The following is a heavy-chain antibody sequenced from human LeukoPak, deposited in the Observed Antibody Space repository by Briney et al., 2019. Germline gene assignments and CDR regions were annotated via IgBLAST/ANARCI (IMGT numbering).Heavy chain of an antibody. CDR1: GFTFSSYG. D-gene: IGHD3-3*01. CDR2: IRYDGSNK. V-gene: IGHV3-30*02. CDR3: ARSYYDFWSGYQNPYYYYMDV. J-gene: IGHJ6*03. Sequence: GGSLRLSCAASGFTFSSYGMHWVRQAPGKGLEWVAFIRYDGSNKYYADSVKGRFTISRDNSKNTLYLQMNSLRAEDTAVYYCARSYYDFWSGYQNPYYYYMDVWGKGTTVTVSS.